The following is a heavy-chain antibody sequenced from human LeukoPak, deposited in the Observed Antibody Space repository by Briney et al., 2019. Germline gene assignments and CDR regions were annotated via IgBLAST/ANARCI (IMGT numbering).Heavy chain of an antibody. D-gene: IGHD6-13*01. V-gene: IGHV3-7*01. CDR1: GFTFSTSW. CDR3: ARAGPSSSWHQFDY. Sequence: GGSLRLSCAASGFTFSTSWMHWVRQAPGKGLEWVANINQDGSEKYYLDSVKGRFTISRDNTKNSLYLQKNSLRAEDTAVYYCARAGPSSSWHQFDYWGQGTLVTVSS. CDR2: INQDGSEK. J-gene: IGHJ4*02.